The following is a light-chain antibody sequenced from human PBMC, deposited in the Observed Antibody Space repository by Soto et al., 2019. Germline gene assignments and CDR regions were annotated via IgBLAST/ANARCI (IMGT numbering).Light chain of an antibody. J-gene: IGKJ1*01. CDR3: QQYGSSPKT. Sequence: EIVLTQSPGTLSLSPGERATLSCRASQSVSSSSLAWYQQKPGQAPRLLIYGATSRATGIPDRFSGSGSGTDFTLTISRLEPKDFAVYYCQQYGSSPKTFGQVTKVAIK. V-gene: IGKV3-20*01. CDR1: QSVSSSS. CDR2: GAT.